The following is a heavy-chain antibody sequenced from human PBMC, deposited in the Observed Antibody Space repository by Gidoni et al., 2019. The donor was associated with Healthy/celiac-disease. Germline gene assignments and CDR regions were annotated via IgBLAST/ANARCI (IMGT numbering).Heavy chain of an antibody. CDR1: GFTFSGYG. D-gene: IGHD3-10*01. J-gene: IGHJ6*02. CDR2: ISYDGSNK. V-gene: IGHV3-30*18. CDR3: AKDQSGGGGMDV. Sequence: QVQLVEYGGGVVQPGRSLRIPCAASGFTFSGYGMHWVRQAQGKGLEWVAVISYDGSNKYYADSVKGRFTISRDNSKNTLYLQMSSLRAEDTAVYCCAKDQSGGGGMDVWGQGTTVTVSS.